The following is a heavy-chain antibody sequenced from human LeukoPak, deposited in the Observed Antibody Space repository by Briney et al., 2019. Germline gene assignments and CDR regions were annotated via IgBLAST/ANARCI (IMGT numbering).Heavy chain of an antibody. V-gene: IGHV3-21*01. Sequence: GGSLRLSCAASGFTFSTYSMNWVRQAPGKGLQWVSSISGDSDYRYYADSVKGRFTISRDNAKNSLYLQMNSLRAEDTAVYYCARDQGYYYDSSGYYEDYWGQGTLVTVSS. CDR3: ARDQGYYYDSSGYYEDY. CDR2: ISGDSDYR. CDR1: GFTFSTYS. D-gene: IGHD3-22*01. J-gene: IGHJ4*02.